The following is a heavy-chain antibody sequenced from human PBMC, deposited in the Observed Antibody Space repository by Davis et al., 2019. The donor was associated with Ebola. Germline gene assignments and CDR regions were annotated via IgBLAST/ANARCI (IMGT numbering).Heavy chain of an antibody. CDR1: GFTLSRHW. Sequence: GESLKISCAASGFTLSRHWMTWVRQAPGKGLECVGRIKSKTDGGTTDYAAPVKGRFTISRDDSKNTLYLQMNSLKTEDTAVYYCATRWGIWGQGTMVTVSS. CDR3: ATRWGI. D-gene: IGHD3-16*01. CDR2: IKSKTDGGTT. V-gene: IGHV3-15*01. J-gene: IGHJ3*02.